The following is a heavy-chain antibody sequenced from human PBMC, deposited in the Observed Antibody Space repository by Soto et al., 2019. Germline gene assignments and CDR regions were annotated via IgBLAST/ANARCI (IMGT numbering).Heavy chain of an antibody. J-gene: IGHJ4*02. CDR3: AREKLTGLFDY. CDR2: INHSGST. CDR1: GGSFSGYY. Sequence: SETLSLTCAVYGGSFSGYYWTGIRQPPGTGLEWIGEINHSGSTNYNPSLKSRVTISVDTSKNQFSLKLTSVNAADTAVYYCAREKLTGLFDYWGQGTLVTVSS. D-gene: IGHD2-8*02. V-gene: IGHV4-34*01.